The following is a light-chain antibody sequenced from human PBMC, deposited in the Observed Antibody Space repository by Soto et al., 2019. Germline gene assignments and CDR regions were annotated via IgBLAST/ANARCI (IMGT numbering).Light chain of an antibody. CDR1: SSNIGSNT. V-gene: IGLV1-44*01. J-gene: IGLJ1*01. CDR2: GQN. CDR3: CSYAGTNRL. Sequence: QSVLTQPPSASGTPGQRVTISCSGSSSNIGSNTVNWYQQLPGTAPKLLIYGQNQRPSGVPDRFSGSKSGTSASLAISGLQSEDEADYYCCSYAGTNRLFGTGTKLTVL.